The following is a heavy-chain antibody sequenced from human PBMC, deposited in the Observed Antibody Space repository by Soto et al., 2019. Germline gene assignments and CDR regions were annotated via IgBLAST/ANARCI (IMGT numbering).Heavy chain of an antibody. CDR3: AHKRDVSRGFKS. V-gene: IGHV2-5*02. J-gene: IGHJ5*01. Sequence: QITLKESGPTLVKPTQTLTLTCTFSGFSFSINGVAVGWIRQPPGQALEWLALIYWDDDQRYNPSLKNRLTITKDTSRNQVVLTMTNRDPMDTATYYCAHKRDVSRGFKSWGQGTLVTVSS. CDR2: IYWDDDQ. CDR1: GFSFSINGVA.